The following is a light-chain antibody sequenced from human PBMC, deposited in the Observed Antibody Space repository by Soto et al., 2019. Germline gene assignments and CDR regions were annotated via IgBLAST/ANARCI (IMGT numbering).Light chain of an antibody. J-gene: IGLJ3*02. V-gene: IGLV2-14*01. CDR1: NSDVGGYNY. CDR3: SSYTSSCTLVV. Sequence: QSVLTQPASVSGSPGQSITISCTGTNSDVGGYNYVSWYQQHAGKAPKLMIYGVSNRPSGVSNRFSGSKSGNTASLTVSGLQAEDEADYYCSSYTSSCTLVVFGGGTKVTVL. CDR2: GVS.